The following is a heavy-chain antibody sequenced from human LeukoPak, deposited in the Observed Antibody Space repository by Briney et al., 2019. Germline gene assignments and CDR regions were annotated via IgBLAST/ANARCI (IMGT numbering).Heavy chain of an antibody. CDR3: VRGDLRLPRSTPDC. Sequence: GSLRLSFAAFGKYCMHGVRQAAGTGLVWVSHMDSTGSTTRYEGPVKGPFPISKDNAMNTLYLQMNSLRGEDTAVYDCVRGDLRLPRSTPDCWGQGTLVTVSS. CDR2: MDSTGSTT. J-gene: IGHJ4*02. CDR1: GKYC. D-gene: IGHD5/OR15-5a*01. V-gene: IGHV3-74*01.